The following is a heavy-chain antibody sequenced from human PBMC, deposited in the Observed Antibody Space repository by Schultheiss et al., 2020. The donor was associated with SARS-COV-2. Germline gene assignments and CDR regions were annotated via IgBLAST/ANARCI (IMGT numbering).Heavy chain of an antibody. CDR3: ARKIAGYYYDSSGYFDDAFDI. Sequence: GGSLRLSCKGSGYSFTSYWISWVRQMPGKGLEWMGIIYPGDSDTRYSPSFQGQVTISADKSISTAYLQWSSLKASDTAMYYCARKIAGYYYDSSGYFDDAFDIWGQGTMVTVSS. V-gene: IGHV5-51*01. J-gene: IGHJ3*02. CDR1: GYSFTSYW. D-gene: IGHD3-22*01. CDR2: IYPGDSDT.